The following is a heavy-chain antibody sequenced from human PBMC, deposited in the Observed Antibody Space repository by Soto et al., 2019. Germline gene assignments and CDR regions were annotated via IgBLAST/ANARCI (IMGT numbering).Heavy chain of an antibody. CDR1: GFTFSSYA. V-gene: IGHV3-23*01. CDR2: ISGSGGST. J-gene: IGHJ6*02. CDR3: ARDRDSSPGGLYYYYGMDV. Sequence: EVQLLESGGGLVQPGGSLRLSCAASGFTFSSYAMNWVRQAPGKGLEWVSAISGSGGSTYYADSVKGRFTISRDNSKNTLYLQMNSLRAEDTAVYYCARDRDSSPGGLYYYYGMDVWGQGTTVTVSS. D-gene: IGHD6-13*01.